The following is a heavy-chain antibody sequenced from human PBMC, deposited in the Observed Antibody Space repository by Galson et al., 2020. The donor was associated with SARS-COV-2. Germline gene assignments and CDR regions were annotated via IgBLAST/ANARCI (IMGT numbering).Heavy chain of an antibody. J-gene: IGHJ4*02. CDR2: ISGSGGTT. Sequence: TGGSLRLSCATYGFTFSNYAISWVRQAPGKGLEWVSTISGSGGTTFYADSVKGRFTISRDYSKNTLYLQMDSLRAEDTAVYYCAKTGGSFYDSSGFYVFDYWGQRTLVTVSS. V-gene: IGHV3-23*01. CDR3: AKTGGSFYDSSGFYVFDY. CDR1: GFTFSNYA. D-gene: IGHD3-22*01.